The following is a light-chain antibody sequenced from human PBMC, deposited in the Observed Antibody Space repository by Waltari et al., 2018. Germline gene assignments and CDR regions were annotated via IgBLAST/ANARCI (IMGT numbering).Light chain of an antibody. Sequence: SYELTKPPSVSVSPGQTASITCSGDKRGDEYVCWYQQKSGQSPILVIYDDSKRPSGILMRFVGSNSGNTATLTISGTQAIDEADYYCQTWDSTTSVVFGGGTKLTVL. V-gene: IGLV3-1*01. J-gene: IGLJ2*01. CDR1: KRGDEY. CDR2: DDS. CDR3: QTWDSTTSVV.